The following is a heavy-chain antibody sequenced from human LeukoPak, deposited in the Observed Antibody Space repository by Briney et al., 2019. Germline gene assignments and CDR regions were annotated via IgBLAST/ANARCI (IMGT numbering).Heavy chain of an antibody. D-gene: IGHD3-10*01. CDR3: AKAPSGSGIGPLDY. CDR2: INWNGGST. V-gene: IGHV3-20*04. J-gene: IGHJ4*02. CDR1: GFTFDDYG. Sequence: PGGSLRLSCAASGFTFDDYGMSWVRQAPGKGLEWVSGINWNGGSTGYADSVKGRFTISRDNSKNTLYLQMNSLRAEDTAVYYCAKAPSGSGIGPLDYWGQGTLVTVSS.